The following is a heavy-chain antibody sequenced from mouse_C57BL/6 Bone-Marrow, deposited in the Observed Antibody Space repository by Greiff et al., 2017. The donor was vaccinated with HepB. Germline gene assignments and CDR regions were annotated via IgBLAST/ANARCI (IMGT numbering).Heavy chain of an antibody. CDR3: TTLPTVVATRYFDV. Sequence: LVESGAELVRPGASVKLSCTASGFNIKDDYMHWVKQRPEQGLEWIGWIDPENGDTEYASKFQGKATITADTSSNTAYLQLSSLTSEDTAVYYCTTLPTVVATRYFDVWGTGTTVTVSS. CDR1: GFNIKDDY. V-gene: IGHV14-4*01. J-gene: IGHJ1*03. CDR2: IDPENGDT. D-gene: IGHD1-1*01.